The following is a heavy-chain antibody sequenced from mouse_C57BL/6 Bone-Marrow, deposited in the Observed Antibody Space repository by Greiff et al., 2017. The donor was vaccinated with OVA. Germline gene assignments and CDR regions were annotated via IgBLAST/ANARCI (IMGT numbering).Heavy chain of an antibody. CDR2: IDPEDGET. J-gene: IGHJ2*01. D-gene: IGHD2-1*01. CDR3: AAYGNYFDY. CDR1: GFNIKDYY. Sequence: EVMLVESGAELVKPGASVKLSCTASGFNIKDYYMHWVKQRPEKGLEWIGRIDPEDGETKYAPKLQGKATNTADNSSNTADQQLSSLTSADTAGYYCAAYGNYFDYWGQGTTLTVSS. V-gene: IGHV14-2*01.